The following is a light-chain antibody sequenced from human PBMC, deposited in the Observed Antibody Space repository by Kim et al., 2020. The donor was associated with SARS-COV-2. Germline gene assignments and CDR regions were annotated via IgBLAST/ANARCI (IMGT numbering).Light chain of an antibody. CDR1: QSVYSGY. Sequence: EVVLTQSPGTLSLSPGERATLSCRASQSVYSGYFGWYQQKPGQAPRLIIYGASNRATGIPDRFSGSGSGTDFSLTISRLEPEDFAVYYCQQYTESSFTFGQGTKLEI. V-gene: IGKV3-20*01. J-gene: IGKJ2*01. CDR3: QQYTESSFT. CDR2: GAS.